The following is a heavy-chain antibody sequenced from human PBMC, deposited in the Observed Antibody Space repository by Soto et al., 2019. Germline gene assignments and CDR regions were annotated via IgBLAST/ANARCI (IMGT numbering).Heavy chain of an antibody. J-gene: IGHJ4*02. CDR3: TRGGPYAFCGGGRCYFGY. CDR1: GFTFDDFA. Sequence: EVQLVESGGGLVQPGRSLRLSCAASGFTFDDFAMHCVRRFPGKGLEWVSSITWNSNVIGYADSVKGRFTISRDNAKNSLYLQMNSLRPEDTAFYYCTRGGPYAFCGGGRCYFGYWGQGTLVTVSS. D-gene: IGHD2-15*01. V-gene: IGHV3-9*01. CDR2: ITWNSNVI.